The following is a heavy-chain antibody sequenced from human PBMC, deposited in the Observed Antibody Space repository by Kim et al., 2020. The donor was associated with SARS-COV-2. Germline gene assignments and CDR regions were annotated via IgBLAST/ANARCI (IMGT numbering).Heavy chain of an antibody. CDR3: ARDKTVRGYTHRNWFDP. V-gene: IGHV3-11*05. D-gene: IGHD3-22*01. Sequence: GGSLRLSCAASGFTFSDYYMSWIRQAPGKGLEWVSYISSSSSYTNYADSVKGRFTISRDNAKNSLYLQMNSLRAEDTAVYYCARDKTVRGYTHRNWFDPWGQGTLVTVSS. CDR1: GFTFSDYY. CDR2: ISSSSSYT. J-gene: IGHJ5*02.